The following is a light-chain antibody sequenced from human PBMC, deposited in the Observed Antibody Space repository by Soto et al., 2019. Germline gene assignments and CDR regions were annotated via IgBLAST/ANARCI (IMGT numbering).Light chain of an antibody. CDR2: EVS. V-gene: IGLV2-8*01. CDR3: NSYADSNNVV. J-gene: IGLJ1*01. CDR1: SSDVGGYNF. Sequence: QSVLTQPPSASGSLGQSVTISCTGTSSDVGGYNFVSWYQQHPGKAPKLMIYEVSKRPSGVPDRFSGSKSGNTASLTVSGLQAEDEADYYCNSYADSNNVVFGSGTKLTVL.